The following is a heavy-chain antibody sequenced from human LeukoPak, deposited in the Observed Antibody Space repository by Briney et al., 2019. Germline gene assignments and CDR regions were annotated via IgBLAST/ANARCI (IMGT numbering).Heavy chain of an antibody. CDR1: GFTFSSYW. Sequence: GGSLRLSCAASGFTFSSYWMSWVRQAPGKGLEWVANINQDGSEKYYVDSVKGRFTISRDNAKNSLYLQMSSLRADDTAVYYCARDGPGGTMIALVMTPAFDIWGQGAMVTVSS. CDR2: INQDGSEK. V-gene: IGHV3-7*01. D-gene: IGHD3-22*01. J-gene: IGHJ3*02. CDR3: ARDGPGGTMIALVMTPAFDI.